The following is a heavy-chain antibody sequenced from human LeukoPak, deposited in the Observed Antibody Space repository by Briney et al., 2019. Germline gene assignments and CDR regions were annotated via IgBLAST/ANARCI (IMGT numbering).Heavy chain of an antibody. CDR3: AGVGSRWSGYDTYYYYYYGMDV. D-gene: IGHD5-12*01. J-gene: IGHJ6*02. Sequence: GGSLRLSCAASGFTFSSYAMHWVRQALGKGLEWVAVISYDGSNKYYADSVKGRFTISRDNSKNTLYLQMNSLRAEDTAVYYCAGVGSRWSGYDTYYYYYYGMDVWGQGTTVTVSS. V-gene: IGHV3-30-3*01. CDR1: GFTFSSYA. CDR2: ISYDGSNK.